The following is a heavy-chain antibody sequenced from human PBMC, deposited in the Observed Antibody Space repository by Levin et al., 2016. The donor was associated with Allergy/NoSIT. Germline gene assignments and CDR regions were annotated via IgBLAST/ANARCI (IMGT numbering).Heavy chain of an antibody. J-gene: IGHJ4*02. Sequence: ETLSLTCAASGFTFSDYAMSWVRHAPGKGLEWLSTIGRSGGDTYYANSVKGRFTISRDNGKNTLSLQMNSLRAEETAIYYCAQYLQRGAEEWGRGTLVTVSS. CDR2: IGRSGGDT. CDR1: GFTFSDYA. D-gene: IGHD2/OR15-2a*01. CDR3: AQYLQRGAEE. V-gene: IGHV3-23*01.